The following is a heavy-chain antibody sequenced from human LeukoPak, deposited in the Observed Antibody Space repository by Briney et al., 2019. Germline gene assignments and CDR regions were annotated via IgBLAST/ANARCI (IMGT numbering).Heavy chain of an antibody. CDR2: INKAGSDK. J-gene: IGHJ4*02. CDR3: ARVWCSSTSCQSYFDY. V-gene: IGHV3-7*01. Sequence: PGGSLRLSCAVSGFTFSSFWMSWVSQAPGKGLEWVANINKAGSDKYYVDSVKGRFTISRDNARNSLYLQMNSLRVADTAVYYCARVWCSSTSCQSYFDYWGQGTLVTVSS. CDR1: GFTFSSFW. D-gene: IGHD2-2*01.